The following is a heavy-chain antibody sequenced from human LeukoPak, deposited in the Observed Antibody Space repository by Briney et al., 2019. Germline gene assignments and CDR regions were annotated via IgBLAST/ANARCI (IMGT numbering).Heavy chain of an antibody. D-gene: IGHD6-19*01. CDR1: GFTFSGYW. V-gene: IGHV3-7*01. CDR2: IKQDGSEK. J-gene: IGHJ4*02. CDR3: AREYSSGWAHDC. Sequence: GGSLRLSCAASGFTFSGYWMSWVRQAPGKGLEWVANIKQDGSEKYYVDSVKGRFTISRDNAKNSLYLQMNSLRAEDTAVYYCAREYSSGWAHDCWGQGTLVTVSS.